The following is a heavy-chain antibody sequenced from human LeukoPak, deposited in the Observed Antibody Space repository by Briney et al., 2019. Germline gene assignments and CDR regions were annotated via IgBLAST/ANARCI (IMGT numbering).Heavy chain of an antibody. CDR3: ARHVTMVRGVTYYYYGMDV. CDR2: IYYSGST. D-gene: IGHD3-10*01. CDR1: GGSISSSSYY. V-gene: IGHV4-39*01. Sequence: SETLSLTCTVSGGSISSSSYYWGWIRQPPGKGLEWIGSIYYSGSTYYNPSLKSRVIISVDTSKNQFSLKLSSVTAADTAVYYCARHVTMVRGVTYYYYGMDVWGQGTTVTVSS. J-gene: IGHJ6*02.